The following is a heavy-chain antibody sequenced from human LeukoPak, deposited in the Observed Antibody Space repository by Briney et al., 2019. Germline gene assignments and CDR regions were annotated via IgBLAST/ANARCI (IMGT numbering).Heavy chain of an antibody. CDR1: GGSLSSHY. CDR3: ARFSSDCSTASCYLTY. Sequence: SETLSLTCTVPGGSLSSHYWSWIRQPPGKGLELIGHIYSTGTTYYSPSLNSRVTISLDTSRNQFSLKLTSVTAADTAVYYCARFSSDCSTASCYLTYWGQGTLVTVSS. CDR2: IYSTGTT. V-gene: IGHV4-59*11. J-gene: IGHJ4*02. D-gene: IGHD2-2*01.